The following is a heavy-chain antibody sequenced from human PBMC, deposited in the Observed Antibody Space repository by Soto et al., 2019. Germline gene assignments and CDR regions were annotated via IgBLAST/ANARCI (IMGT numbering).Heavy chain of an antibody. V-gene: IGHV1-69*12. Sequence: QVQLVQSGAEVKKPGSSVKGSCKASGDTFSSYAIRWVLQAPGQGLEWMGGIIPIIGTANYAQKFQGRVTITADESTSTAYMELSSLSSEDTAVYYCARDVIAAAGTAGWGQGTLVTVSS. J-gene: IGHJ4*02. CDR3: ARDVIAAAGTAG. D-gene: IGHD6-13*01. CDR2: IIPIIGTA. CDR1: GDTFSSYA.